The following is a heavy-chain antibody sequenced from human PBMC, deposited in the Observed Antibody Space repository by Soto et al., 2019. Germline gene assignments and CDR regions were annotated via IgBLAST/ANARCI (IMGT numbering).Heavy chain of an antibody. CDR1: ACTVRGYA. V-gene: IGHV1-69*13. CDR2: IIPIFGTA. J-gene: IGHJ3*02. CDR3: AREVVVVPAVNAFDI. Sequence: GASVKVSCKTSACTVRGYAISWVRQAPGQGLEWMGGIIPIFGTANYAQKFQGRVTITADESTSTAYMELSSLRSEDTAVYYCAREVVVVPAVNAFDIWGQGTMVTVSS. D-gene: IGHD2-2*01.